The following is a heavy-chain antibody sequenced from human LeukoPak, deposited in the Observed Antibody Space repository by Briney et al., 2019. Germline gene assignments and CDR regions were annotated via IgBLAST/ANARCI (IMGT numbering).Heavy chain of an antibody. CDR1: GFTFSSYG. Sequence: GGSLRLSCAASGFTFSSYGMHWVRQAPGKGPEWVAVIWYDGSNKYYADSVKGRFTISRDNAKNSLYLQMNSLRAEDTAVYYCARDLPYYDRGEVYFDYWGQGTLVTVSS. V-gene: IGHV3-33*01. CDR3: ARDLPYYDRGEVYFDY. D-gene: IGHD3-22*01. CDR2: IWYDGSNK. J-gene: IGHJ4*02.